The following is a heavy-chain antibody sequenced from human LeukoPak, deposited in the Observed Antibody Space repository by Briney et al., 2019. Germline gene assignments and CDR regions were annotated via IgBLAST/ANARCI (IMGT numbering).Heavy chain of an antibody. Sequence: SETLSLTCAVYGGSFSGYYWSWIRQPPGKGLEWIGEINHSGSTNYNPPLKSRVTISVDTSKNQFSLKLSSVTAADTAVYYCARVLTHDYSNLYYYYYMDVWGKGTTVTVSS. CDR1: GGSFSGYY. CDR3: ARVLTHDYSNLYYYYYMDV. V-gene: IGHV4-34*01. CDR2: INHSGST. D-gene: IGHD4-11*01. J-gene: IGHJ6*03.